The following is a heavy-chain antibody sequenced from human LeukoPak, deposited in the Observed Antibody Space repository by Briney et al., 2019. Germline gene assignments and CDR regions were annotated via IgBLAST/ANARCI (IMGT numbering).Heavy chain of an antibody. V-gene: IGHV1-2*02. CDR3: ARDGGWWDYGDYPDY. Sequence: ASVTVSCKASGYTFTGYYMHWARQAPGQGLEGRGWINPNSGGTNYAQKFQGRVTMTRDTSISTAYMELSRLRSDDTAVYYCARDGGWWDYGDYPDYWGQGTLVTVSS. CDR2: INPNSGGT. J-gene: IGHJ4*02. D-gene: IGHD4-17*01. CDR1: GYTFTGYY.